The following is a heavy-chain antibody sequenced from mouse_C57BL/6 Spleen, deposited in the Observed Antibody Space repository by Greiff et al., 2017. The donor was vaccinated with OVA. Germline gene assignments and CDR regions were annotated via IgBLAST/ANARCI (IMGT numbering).Heavy chain of an antibody. CDR3: ARSGPNWDY. V-gene: IGHV1-64*01. J-gene: IGHJ2*01. Sequence: VQLQESGAELVKPGASVKLSCKASGYTFTSYWMHWVKQRPGQGLEWIGMIHPYSGSTHYNERFKNKAALTLDKSSSTAYMQVSSLTSEDSSVYYCARSGPNWDYWGQGTTLTVSS. CDR1: GYTFTSYW. CDR2: IHPYSGST. D-gene: IGHD4-1*01.